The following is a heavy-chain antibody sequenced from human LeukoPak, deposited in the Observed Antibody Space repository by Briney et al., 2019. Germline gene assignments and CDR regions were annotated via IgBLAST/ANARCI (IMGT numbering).Heavy chain of an antibody. Sequence: TGGSLRLSCAASGITFSIYGMHWVRQAPGKGLEWVALISYDGSDKYYADSVKGRFTISRDNSKNTLYLQMNSLRAEDTAVYYCAKGEIVRGRFDYWGQGTLVTVSS. CDR2: ISYDGSDK. V-gene: IGHV3-30*18. CDR1: GITFSIYG. D-gene: IGHD3-10*01. J-gene: IGHJ4*02. CDR3: AKGEIVRGRFDY.